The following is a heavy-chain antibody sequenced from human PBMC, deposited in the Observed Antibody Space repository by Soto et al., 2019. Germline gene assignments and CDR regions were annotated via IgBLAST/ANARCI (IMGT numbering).Heavy chain of an antibody. D-gene: IGHD6-6*01. CDR3: AIGRDGDY. V-gene: IGHV1-18*01. Sequence: QVHLVQSGAEVKKPGASVKVSCQGSGYAFTTYGITWVRQAPGQGLEWMGWISAHNGNTNYAQKLQGRVTVTRDTSTSTAYMELRSRRYDDTAVYYCAIGRDGDYWGQGALVTVSS. CDR1: GYAFTTYG. CDR2: ISAHNGNT. J-gene: IGHJ4*02.